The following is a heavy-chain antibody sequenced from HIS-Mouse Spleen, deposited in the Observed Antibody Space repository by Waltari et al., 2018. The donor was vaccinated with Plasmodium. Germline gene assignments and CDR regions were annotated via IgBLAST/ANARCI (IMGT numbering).Heavy chain of an antibody. CDR2: IKQDGSEK. D-gene: IGHD6-13*01. J-gene: IGHJ2*01. Sequence: EVQLVESGVGLVQPGGSLRLSCAAPGFPFSSYWMSWVRQPPGKGLEWVANIKQDGSEKYYVDSVKGRFTISRDNAKNSLYLQMNSLRAEDTAVYYCASSWYWYFDLWGRGTLVTVSS. CDR1: GFPFSSYW. CDR3: ASSWYWYFDL. V-gene: IGHV3-7*01.